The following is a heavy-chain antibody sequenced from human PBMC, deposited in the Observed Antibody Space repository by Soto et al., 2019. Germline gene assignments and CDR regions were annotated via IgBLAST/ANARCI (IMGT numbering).Heavy chain of an antibody. CDR2: INPSGGST. V-gene: IGHV1-46*01. CDR3: ARDYAPVAGTHYYGMDV. CDR1: GYTFTSYG. J-gene: IGHJ6*02. Sequence: EASVKVSCKASGYTFTSYGISWVRQAPGQGLEWMGIINPSGGSTSYAQKFQGRVTMTRDTSTSTVYMELSSLRSEDTAVYYCARDYAPVAGTHYYGMDVWGQGTTVTVSS. D-gene: IGHD6-19*01.